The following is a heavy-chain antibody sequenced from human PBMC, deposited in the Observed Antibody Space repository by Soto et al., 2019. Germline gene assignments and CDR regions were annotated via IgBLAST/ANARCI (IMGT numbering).Heavy chain of an antibody. CDR3: ARDLGGSSSYLGY. D-gene: IGHD6-6*01. Sequence: GASVKVSCKASGYTFTGFYIHWVRRAPGQGLEWMGWINPDSGGANYQQNFQGRVSLTRDTSNSTAYMELSRLRSDDTAVYYCARDLGGSSSYLGYWGQGTPVTVSS. V-gene: IGHV1-2*02. CDR1: GYTFTGFY. CDR2: INPDSGGA. J-gene: IGHJ4*02.